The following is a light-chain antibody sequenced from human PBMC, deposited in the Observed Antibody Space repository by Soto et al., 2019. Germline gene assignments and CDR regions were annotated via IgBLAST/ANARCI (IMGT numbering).Light chain of an antibody. CDR1: QSISSY. V-gene: IGKV1-39*01. J-gene: IGKJ1*01. CDR2: AAS. Sequence: DMQMTESPSSVSASVGDRVTITCLASQSISSYLNWYQQKPGKAPKLLIYAASSLQSGVPSRFSGSGSGTDFTLTISSLQPEDFATYYCQQSYSTPRTFGQGTKVDIK. CDR3: QQSYSTPRT.